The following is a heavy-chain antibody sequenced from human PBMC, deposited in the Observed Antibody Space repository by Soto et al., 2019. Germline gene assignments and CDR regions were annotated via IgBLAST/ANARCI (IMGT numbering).Heavy chain of an antibody. J-gene: IGHJ4*02. CDR2: IKSKTDGGTT. D-gene: IGHD2-2*01. CDR1: GFTFSNAW. Sequence: GGSLRLSCAASGFTFSNAWMSWVRQAPGKGLEWVGRIKSKTDGGTTDYAAPVKGRFTISRDDSKNTLYLQMNSLKTEDTAVYYCTTNLIVVVPAALDYWGQGILVTVSS. V-gene: IGHV3-15*01. CDR3: TTNLIVVVPAALDY.